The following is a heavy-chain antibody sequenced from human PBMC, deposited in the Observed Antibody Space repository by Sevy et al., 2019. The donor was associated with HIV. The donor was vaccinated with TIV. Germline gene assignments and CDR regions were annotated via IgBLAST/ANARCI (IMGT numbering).Heavy chain of an antibody. J-gene: IGHJ4*02. CDR1: GFTFNTYA. CDR2: ISNGGERT. V-gene: IGHV3-23*01. Sequence: GGSLRLSCEASGFTFNTYAMNWVRQAPGKGLEWVSGISNGGERTDYTDSVKGRVTISRDNFKNTLFLQLNSLRADDTAVYYCAKSLYDSTGYYPVLDYWGQGTPATVSS. D-gene: IGHD3-22*01. CDR3: AKSLYDSTGYYPVLDY.